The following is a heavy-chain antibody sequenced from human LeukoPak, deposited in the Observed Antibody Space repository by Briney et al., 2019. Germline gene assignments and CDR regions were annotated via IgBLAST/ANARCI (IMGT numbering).Heavy chain of an antibody. Sequence: SETLSLTCTVSGGSISSYYWSWIRQPAGKGLEWIGRIYTSGSTNYNPSLKSRVTMSVDTSKNQFSLKLSSVTDAATDVYYCATSHVDTAIATGLGAFDIWGQGTMVTVSS. V-gene: IGHV4-4*07. D-gene: IGHD5-18*01. CDR3: ATSHVDTAIATGLGAFDI. CDR2: IYTSGST. CDR1: GGSISSYY. J-gene: IGHJ3*02.